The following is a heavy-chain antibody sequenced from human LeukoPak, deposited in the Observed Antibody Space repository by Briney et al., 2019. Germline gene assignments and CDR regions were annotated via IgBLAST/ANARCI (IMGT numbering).Heavy chain of an antibody. Sequence: PSETLSLTCAVSGGSISSSNWWSWVRQPPGKGLEWIGEIYHSGSTNYNPSLKSRVTISVDKSKNQFSLKLSSVTAADTAVYYCASIYPYYYDSSGYPNWFDPWGQGTLVTISS. CDR3: ASIYPYYYDSSGYPNWFDP. CDR2: IYHSGST. V-gene: IGHV4-4*02. J-gene: IGHJ5*02. CDR1: GGSISSSNW. D-gene: IGHD3-22*01.